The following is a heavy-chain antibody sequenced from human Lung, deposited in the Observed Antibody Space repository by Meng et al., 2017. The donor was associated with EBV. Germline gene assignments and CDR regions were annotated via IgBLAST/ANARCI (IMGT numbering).Heavy chain of an antibody. Sequence: RLVQPGSEMKKPGTSGEASCKTSRNPSSTYTIKGGRQAHGRGLEWMGWISTNTGTPTDTQSFTGRSVITLDTSVSTVYLQISSLKAEDIAVYYCARGGNFDPWGQGTLVTVSS. CDR2: ISTNTGTP. D-gene: IGHD2/OR15-2a*01. CDR3: ARGGNFDP. V-gene: IGHV7-4-1*02. CDR1: RNPSSTYT. J-gene: IGHJ5*02.